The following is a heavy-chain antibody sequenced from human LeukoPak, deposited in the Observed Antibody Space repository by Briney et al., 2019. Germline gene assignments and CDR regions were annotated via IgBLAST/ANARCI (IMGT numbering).Heavy chain of an antibody. J-gene: IGHJ4*02. CDR2: ISGDGVSP. CDR3: ARDPGAFPYFFDC. V-gene: IGHV3-23*01. D-gene: IGHD4/OR15-4a*01. CDR1: GFTFNIYA. Sequence: PGGSLRLSCAASGFTFNIYALTWVRQTPGKGLECVSAISGDGVSPYYADSVRGRFTISRDNSKNTLYLQMNSLRVEDTAVYFCARDPGAFPYFFDCWGQGTLVTVSS.